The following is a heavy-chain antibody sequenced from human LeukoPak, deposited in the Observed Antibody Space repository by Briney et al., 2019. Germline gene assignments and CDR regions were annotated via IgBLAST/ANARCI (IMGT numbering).Heavy chain of an antibody. CDR3: ARCVKLKAFDT. V-gene: IGHV4-38-2*02. Sequence: LSISCNGSYSSVNSGCYSGWVREYLWKGVEWIGSIYHSGSTYYNPSLKSRVTISVDTSKNQFSLNLSSVTAADTAVYYCARCVKLKAFDTWGQGTMVTVSS. CDR2: IYHSGST. J-gene: IGHJ3*02. D-gene: IGHD3-16*02. CDR1: YSSVNSGCY.